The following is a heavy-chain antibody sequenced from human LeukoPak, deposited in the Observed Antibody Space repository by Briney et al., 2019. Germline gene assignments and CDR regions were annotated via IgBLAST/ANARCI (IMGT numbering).Heavy chain of an antibody. V-gene: IGHV1-69*04. Sequence: SVKVSCKASGGTFSNYAISWVRQAPGQGLEWMGRIIPMLGIANYAQKFQGRVTITADKSTSTAYMELNSLRSEDTAVYYCARDQEAVTTDYFYYGMDVWGQGTTLTVSS. CDR3: ARDQEAVTTDYFYYGMDV. CDR2: IIPMLGIA. J-gene: IGHJ6*02. D-gene: IGHD4-11*01. CDR1: GGTFSNYA.